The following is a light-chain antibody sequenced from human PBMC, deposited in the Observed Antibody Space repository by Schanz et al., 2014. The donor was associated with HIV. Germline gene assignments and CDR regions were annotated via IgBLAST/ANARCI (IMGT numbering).Light chain of an antibody. J-gene: IGKJ4*01. Sequence: EIVLTQSPGTLSLSPGERATLSCRASQSVSSSYLAWYQQKPGQAPRLLIYDASNRATGIPARFSGSGSGTDFTLTISSLEPEDFALYYCQQGGSWPLTFGGGTTVEIK. CDR3: QQGGSWPLT. CDR1: QSVSSSY. V-gene: IGKV3-11*01. CDR2: DAS.